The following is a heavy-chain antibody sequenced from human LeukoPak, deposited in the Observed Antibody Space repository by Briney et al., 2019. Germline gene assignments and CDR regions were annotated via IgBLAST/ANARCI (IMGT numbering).Heavy chain of an antibody. CDR3: ARGRSVYYYDSSDFDY. J-gene: IGHJ4*02. V-gene: IGHV3-72*01. CDR1: GFTLSDHY. D-gene: IGHD3-22*01. CDR2: TRNKANSYTT. Sequence: GGSLRLSCAASGFTLSDHYMDWVRQAPGKGLEWVGRTRNKANSYTTEYAASVKGRFTISRDDSKNSLYLQMNSLKTEDTAVYYCARGRSVYYYDSSDFDYWGQGTLVTVSS.